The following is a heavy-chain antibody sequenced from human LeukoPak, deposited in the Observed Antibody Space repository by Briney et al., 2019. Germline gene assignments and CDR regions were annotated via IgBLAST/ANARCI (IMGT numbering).Heavy chain of an antibody. J-gene: IGHJ3*02. V-gene: IGHV4-34*01. CDR3: ARDRDSSRYYYLPDAFDI. CDR2: SHSGST. D-gene: IGHD3-22*01. Sequence: SHSGSTNYNPSLKSRVTISVDTSKNQFSLKLSSVTAADTAVYYCARDRDSSRYYYLPDAFDIWGQGTTVTVSS.